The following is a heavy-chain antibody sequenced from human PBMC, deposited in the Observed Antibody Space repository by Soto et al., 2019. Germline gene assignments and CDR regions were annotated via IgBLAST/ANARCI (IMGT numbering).Heavy chain of an antibody. CDR2: ISWNSGSI. D-gene: IGHD4-17*01. Sequence: EVQLVESGGGLVQPGRSLRLSCAASGFTFDDYAMHWVRQDPGKGLEWVSGISWNSGSIGYADSVKGRFTISRDNAKNSLYLQMNSLRAEDTALYYCSRRGTVTTFDYWGQGTLVTVSS. CDR1: GFTFDDYA. CDR3: SRRGTVTTFDY. V-gene: IGHV3-9*01. J-gene: IGHJ4*02.